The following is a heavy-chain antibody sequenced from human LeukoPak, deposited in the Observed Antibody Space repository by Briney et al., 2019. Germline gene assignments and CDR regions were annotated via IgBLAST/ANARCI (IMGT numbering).Heavy chain of an antibody. CDR2: FDPEDGET. D-gene: IGHD3-22*01. V-gene: IGHV1-24*01. CDR3: ATAYDSSGYYPFDY. CDR1: GYTLTELS. Sequence: SVKVSCKVSGYTLTELSMHWVRQAPGKGLEWMGGFDPEDGETIYAQKFQGRVTMTEDTSTDTAYMELSSLRSEDTAVYYCATAYDSSGYYPFDYWGQGTLVAVSS. J-gene: IGHJ4*02.